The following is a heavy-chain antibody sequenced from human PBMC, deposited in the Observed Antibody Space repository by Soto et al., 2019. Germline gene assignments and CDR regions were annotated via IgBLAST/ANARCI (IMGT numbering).Heavy chain of an antibody. J-gene: IGHJ5*02. Sequence: QITLKESGPTLVKPTQTLTLTCTFSGFSLSTSGVGVGWIRQPPGKALEWLALIYWDDDKRYSPSLKSRLTITKDTSKNLVVITMTNMDPVDTATYYCALTYYGSGSYYNVRWFDPWGQGTLVTVSS. CDR3: ALTYYGSGSYYNVRWFDP. D-gene: IGHD3-10*01. CDR1: GFSLSTSGVG. CDR2: IYWDDDK. V-gene: IGHV2-5*02.